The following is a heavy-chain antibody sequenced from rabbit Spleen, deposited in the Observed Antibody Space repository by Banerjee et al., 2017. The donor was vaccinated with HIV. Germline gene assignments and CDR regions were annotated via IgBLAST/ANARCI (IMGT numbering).Heavy chain of an antibody. CDR2: INAATAKP. J-gene: IGHJ4*01. Sequence: QQRLVESGGGLVKPGASLTLTCKASGFSFSNKAVMCWVRQAPGKGLDWIACINAATAKPVYATWAKGRFTISRTSSTTVTLRMTSLTAADTATYFCARDLVVAIGWNFNLWGQGTLVTVS. CDR1: GFSFSNKAV. CDR3: ARDLVVAIGWNFNL. V-gene: IGHV1S45*01. D-gene: IGHD3-3*01.